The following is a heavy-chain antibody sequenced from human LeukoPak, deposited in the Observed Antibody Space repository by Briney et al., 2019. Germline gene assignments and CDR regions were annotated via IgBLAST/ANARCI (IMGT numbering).Heavy chain of an antibody. Sequence: GGSLRLSCAASGFTFSSYSMNWVRQAPGKGLEWISYIGISSGNTKYADSVKGRFTISRDNAKNSLYLQMNSLRAEDTAVYYCARDLGLQGDVWGKGTTVTVSS. CDR3: ARDLGLQGDV. D-gene: IGHD7-27*01. V-gene: IGHV3-21*05. CDR1: GFTFSSYS. J-gene: IGHJ6*04. CDR2: IGISSGNT.